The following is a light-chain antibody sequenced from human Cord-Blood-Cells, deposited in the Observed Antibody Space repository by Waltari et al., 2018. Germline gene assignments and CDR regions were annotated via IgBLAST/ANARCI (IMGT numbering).Light chain of an antibody. CDR3: QQSYSTPLYT. CDR2: AAS. Sequence: DIQMTQSPSSLSASVGDRVTITGRASQSISSSLNWYQQKPGKAPKLLIYAASSLQSGVPSRFSGSGSGTDFTLTISSLQPEDFATYYCQQSYSTPLYTFGQGTKLEIK. CDR1: QSISSS. J-gene: IGKJ2*01. V-gene: IGKV1-39*01.